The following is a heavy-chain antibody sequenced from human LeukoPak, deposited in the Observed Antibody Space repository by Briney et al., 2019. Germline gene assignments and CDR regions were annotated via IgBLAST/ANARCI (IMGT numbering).Heavy chain of an antibody. Sequence: PSETLSLTCTVSGGSISSYYWSWIRQPPGKGLEWIGYIYYSGSTNYNPSLKSRVTISVDTSKNQFSLNLSSVTAADTAVYYCARISGYSSGWLSPFDYWGQGTLVTVSS. CDR2: IYYSGST. J-gene: IGHJ4*02. V-gene: IGHV4-59*01. CDR1: GGSISSYY. D-gene: IGHD6-19*01. CDR3: ARISGYSSGWLSPFDY.